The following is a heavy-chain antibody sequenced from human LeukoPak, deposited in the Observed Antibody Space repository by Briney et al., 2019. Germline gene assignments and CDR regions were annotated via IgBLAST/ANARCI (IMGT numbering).Heavy chain of an antibody. CDR3: ARDRPGGYFDY. J-gene: IGHJ4*02. D-gene: IGHD3-16*01. CDR1: GFTFRNYW. CDR2: IKEDGSEE. V-gene: IGHV3-7*04. Sequence: PGGSLRLSCAASGFTFRNYWLSWVRQAPGKGLEWVANIKEDGSEEYYVDSVKGRFTISRDNARKSVHLQMNSLRAEDTAVYYCARDRPGGYFDYWGQGTLVTVSS.